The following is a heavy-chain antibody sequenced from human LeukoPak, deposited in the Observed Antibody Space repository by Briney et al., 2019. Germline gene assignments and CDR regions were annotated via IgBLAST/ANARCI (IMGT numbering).Heavy chain of an antibody. D-gene: IGHD3-22*01. J-gene: IGHJ6*02. CDR3: ARSGYHSYYYYYYGMDV. Sequence: GGSLRLSCAASGFAFSSYGMHWVRQAPGKGLEWVSVIWYDGSNKYYADSVKGRFTISRDNSKNTLYLQMNSLRAEDTAVYYCARSGYHSYYYYYYGMDVWGQGTTVTVSS. V-gene: IGHV3-33*01. CDR1: GFAFSSYG. CDR2: IWYDGSNK.